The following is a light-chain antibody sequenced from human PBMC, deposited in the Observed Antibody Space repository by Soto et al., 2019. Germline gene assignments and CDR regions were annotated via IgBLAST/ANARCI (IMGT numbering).Light chain of an antibody. V-gene: IGKV3-11*01. Sequence: EIVLTHSPATLSLSPGERATLSCRASQSVSSYLAWYQQKPGQAPSLLIYDASNRATGIPARFSGSGSGTDFTLTISSLEPEDFAVYYCQQRSNWPRTFGQGTKLEIK. CDR3: QQRSNWPRT. CDR2: DAS. J-gene: IGKJ2*01. CDR1: QSVSSY.